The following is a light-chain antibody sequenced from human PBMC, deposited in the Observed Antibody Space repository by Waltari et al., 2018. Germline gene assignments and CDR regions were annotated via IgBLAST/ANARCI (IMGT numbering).Light chain of an antibody. Sequence: EMQMTQPPSAVSASVGDRVTITCRAGQDISSWLAWYQHKPGQAPNLLIYAVSTLQSGVPSRFSGSGSGTDFTLTISSLQPEDLATYYCQQGSTFPPTFGQGTKMEIK. CDR1: QDISSW. CDR2: AVS. V-gene: IGKV1-12*01. J-gene: IGKJ1*01. CDR3: QQGSTFPPT.